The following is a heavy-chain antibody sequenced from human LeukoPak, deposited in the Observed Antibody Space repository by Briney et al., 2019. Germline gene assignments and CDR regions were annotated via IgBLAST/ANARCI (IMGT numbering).Heavy chain of an antibody. CDR3: ARASLDYDSSGYYPFDY. V-gene: IGHV4-34*01. D-gene: IGHD3-22*01. CDR2: INHSGST. J-gene: IGHJ4*02. Sequence: SETLSLTCAVYGGSLSGYYWSWIRQPPGKGLEWIGEINHSGSTNYNPSLKSRVTISVDTSKNQFSLKLSSVTAADTAVYYCARASLDYDSSGYYPFDYWGQGTLVTVSS. CDR1: GGSLSGYY.